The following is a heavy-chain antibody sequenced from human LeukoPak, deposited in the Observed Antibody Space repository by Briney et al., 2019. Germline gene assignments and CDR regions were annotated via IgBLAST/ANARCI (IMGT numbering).Heavy chain of an antibody. CDR1: GGSVSGYY. D-gene: IGHD3-22*01. CDR2: INHSGST. CDR3: AVYYYDSSGYSFPYDY. V-gene: IGHV4-34*01. J-gene: IGHJ4*02. Sequence: SETLSLTCAVYGGSVSGYYWSWIRQPPGKGLEWIGEINHSGSTNYNPSLKSRVTISVDTSKNQFSLKLSSVTAADTAVYYCAVYYYDSSGYSFPYDYWGQGTLVTVSS.